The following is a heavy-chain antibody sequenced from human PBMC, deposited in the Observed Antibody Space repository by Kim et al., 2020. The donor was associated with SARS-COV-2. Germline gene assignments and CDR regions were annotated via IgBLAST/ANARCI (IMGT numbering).Heavy chain of an antibody. J-gene: IGHJ3*02. CDR1: GFTFSSYG. CDR2: ITIDGSNK. D-gene: IGHD3-9*01. CDR3: ARDGLRFVDWGGYDALDI. V-gene: IGHV3-30*03. Sequence: GGSLRLSCAASGFTFSSYGMHWVRQAPGKGLELVSVITIDGSNKYYADSVKGRFTISRDNSKNTLYLQMNSLRAEDTAVYYCARDGLRFVDWGGYDALDIGGQGTMVTVSS.